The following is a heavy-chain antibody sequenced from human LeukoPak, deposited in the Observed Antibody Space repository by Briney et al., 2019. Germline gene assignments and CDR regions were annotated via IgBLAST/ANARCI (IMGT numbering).Heavy chain of an antibody. CDR3: ARDHGYSGYLDAFDV. D-gene: IGHD5-12*01. J-gene: IGHJ3*01. Sequence: ASVKVSXKASGYTFTGYYMHWIRQAPGQGLEWMGWINPNSGDTIHVQRFQGRVTMTRDTSISTAYMELSRLRSDDTAVYYCARDHGYSGYLDAFDVWGQGTMVTVSS. CDR2: INPNSGDT. CDR1: GYTFTGYY. V-gene: IGHV1-2*02.